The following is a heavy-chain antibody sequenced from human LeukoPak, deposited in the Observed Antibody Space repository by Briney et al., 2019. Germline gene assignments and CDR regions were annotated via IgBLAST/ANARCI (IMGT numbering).Heavy chain of an antibody. CDR2: ISGSGGST. V-gene: IGHV3-23*01. CDR3: AKGYYGSGSYGWFDY. D-gene: IGHD3-10*01. J-gene: IGHJ4*02. CDR1: GFTFSSYA. Sequence: GGSLRLSCAASGFTFSSYAMSWVRQAPGKGLEWVSAISGSGGSTYYADSVKGRFTISRDNSKNTLYLQMNSLRAEDTAVYSCAKGYYGSGSYGWFDYWGQGTLVTVSS.